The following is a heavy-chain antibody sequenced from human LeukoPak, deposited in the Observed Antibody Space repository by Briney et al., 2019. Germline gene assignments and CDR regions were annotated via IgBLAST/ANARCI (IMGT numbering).Heavy chain of an antibody. CDR2: TYCRSKWYN. V-gene: IGHV6-1*01. CDR3: ARVGYYDYVWGSPTLMDV. J-gene: IGHJ6*03. Sequence: SQTLSLTCAISGDSVSSNSAAWNWIRQSPSRGLEWLGRTYCRSKWYNDYAVSVKSRITINPDTSKNQFSLQLNSVTPEDTAVYYCARVGYYDYVWGSPTLMDVWGKGTTVTVSS. D-gene: IGHD3-16*01. CDR1: GDSVSSNSAA.